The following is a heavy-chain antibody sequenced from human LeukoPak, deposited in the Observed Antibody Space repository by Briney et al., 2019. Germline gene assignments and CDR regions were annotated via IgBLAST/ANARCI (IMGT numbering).Heavy chain of an antibody. Sequence: PGGSLRLSCAASGFTFSNSDMHWVRQAPGKGLEWVALISDDGSNKYYGDSVKGRFTISRDNSKNMLYLQMNSLRAEDTAVYYCATSRGSWPDYFDYWGQGTLVTVSS. CDR1: GFTFSNSD. CDR2: ISDDGSNK. CDR3: ATSRGSWPDYFDY. J-gene: IGHJ4*02. D-gene: IGHD6-13*01. V-gene: IGHV3-30*03.